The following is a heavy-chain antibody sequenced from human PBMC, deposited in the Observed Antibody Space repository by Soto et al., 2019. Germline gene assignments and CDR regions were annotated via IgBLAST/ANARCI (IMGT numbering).Heavy chain of an antibody. Sequence: PGESLKISCKGSGYTFTDYWIGWVRQLPGKGLEWMGIIYPGDSDTRYSPSFQGHVTITVDKSTSTAYLQWNTLKASDTAMYYCARRGLNDLTTADAFDVWGQGTMVTVSS. V-gene: IGHV5-51*01. CDR2: IYPGDSDT. D-gene: IGHD4-17*01. CDR1: GYTFTDYW. CDR3: ARRGLNDLTTADAFDV. J-gene: IGHJ3*01.